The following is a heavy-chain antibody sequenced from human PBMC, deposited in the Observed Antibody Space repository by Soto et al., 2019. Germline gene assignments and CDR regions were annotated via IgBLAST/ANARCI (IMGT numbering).Heavy chain of an antibody. CDR3: ARLGVTMVRTYYYYGMDV. V-gene: IGHV4-59*07. CDR1: GGSISSYY. CDR2: IYYSGST. D-gene: IGHD3-10*01. J-gene: IGHJ6*02. Sequence: SDSLSPICTLSGGSISSYYWSRMRQRPGKGLEWIGYIYYSGSTNYNPSLKSRVTISVDTSKNQFSLKLSSVTAADTAVYYCARLGVTMVRTYYYYGMDVWGQGATVT.